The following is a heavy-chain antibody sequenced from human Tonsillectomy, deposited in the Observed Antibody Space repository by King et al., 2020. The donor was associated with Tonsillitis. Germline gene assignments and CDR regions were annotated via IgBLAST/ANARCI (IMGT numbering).Heavy chain of an antibody. CDR3: AKTPFVTGSWGPYFDY. CDR1: GFTFNNYA. J-gene: IGHJ4*02. Sequence: VQLVESGGGLVQPGGSLRLSCAASGFTFNNYAMSWVRQAPGKGLEWVAVIYSGSSATYYADSVKGRFTISRDNSKNTLYLQMNSLRAEDKAVYYCAKTPFVTGSWGPYFDYWGQGTLVTVSS. D-gene: IGHD2-15*01. CDR2: IYSGSSAT. V-gene: IGHV3-23*03.